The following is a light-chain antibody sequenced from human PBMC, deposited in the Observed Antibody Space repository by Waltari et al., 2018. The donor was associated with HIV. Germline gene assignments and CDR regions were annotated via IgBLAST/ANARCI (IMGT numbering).Light chain of an antibody. V-gene: IGKV3-15*01. CDR3: QQYNTWPPRT. CDR2: GAS. Sequence: EIVMTQSPATLSVYPGERATLSCRASQSVSSNLAWYQQKPGQAPRLLIYGASTRATGIPARFSGSGSGTEFTLTISSLQSEDFAVYYCQQYNTWPPRTFGQGTKLEIK. CDR1: QSVSSN. J-gene: IGKJ2*01.